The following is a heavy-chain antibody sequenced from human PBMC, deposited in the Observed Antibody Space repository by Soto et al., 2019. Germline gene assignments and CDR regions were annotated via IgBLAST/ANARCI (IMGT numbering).Heavy chain of an antibody. Sequence: GGSLRLSCAASGFTFNNYWLAWVRQAPGKGLEWVANIKQDGSERYYVASVKGRFTISRDNVKNSLYLQMDSLTAEDTAVYYCARTMAARTFFYYYGVDVWGQGTTVTVSS. V-gene: IGHV3-7*03. CDR2: IKQDGSER. D-gene: IGHD6-6*01. J-gene: IGHJ6*02. CDR3: ARTMAARTFFYYYGVDV. CDR1: GFTFNNYW.